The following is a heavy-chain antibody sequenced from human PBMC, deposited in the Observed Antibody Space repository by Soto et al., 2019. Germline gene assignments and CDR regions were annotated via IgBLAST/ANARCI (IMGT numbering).Heavy chain of an antibody. V-gene: IGHV3-23*01. J-gene: IGHJ4*02. CDR1: VFTFSTFA. CDR3: AKDPGYCSSTSCPWYFDY. D-gene: IGHD2-2*01. Sequence: APRLSCAXSVFTFSTFAMIWVLPYPGKVLECVSTITGSGGSTFYADSVKGRFTISRDNSKNTLYLQVSSLRAEDTAVYFCAKDPGYCSSTSCPWYFDYWGQGTLVTVSS. CDR2: ITGSGGST.